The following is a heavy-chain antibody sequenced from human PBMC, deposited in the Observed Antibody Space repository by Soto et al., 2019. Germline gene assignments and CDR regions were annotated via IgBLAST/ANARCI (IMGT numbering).Heavy chain of an antibody. V-gene: IGHV3-23*01. CDR2: ISGSGSST. CDR3: AKAGGTMIVVVPYFDY. J-gene: IGHJ4*02. Sequence: RLSCAASGFTFSSYAMSWVRQAPGKGLEWVSAISGSGSSTYYADSVKGRFTLSRDNSKNTLYLQMNSLRAEDTAVYFCAKAGGTMIVVVPYFDYWGQGTLVTVSS. D-gene: IGHD3-22*01. CDR1: GFTFSSYA.